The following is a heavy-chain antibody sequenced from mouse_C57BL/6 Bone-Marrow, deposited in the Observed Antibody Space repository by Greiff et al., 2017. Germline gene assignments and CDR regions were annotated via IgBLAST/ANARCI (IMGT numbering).Heavy chain of an antibody. CDR1: GFTFSSYT. D-gene: IGHD1-1*01. Sequence: EVQGVESGGGLVKPGGSLKLSCAASGFTFSSYTMSWVRQTPEKRLEWVATISGGGGNTYYPDSVKGRFTISRDNAKNTLYLQMSSLRSEDTALYYCARHDYGSSYGYWGQGTTLTVSS. CDR3: ARHDYGSSYGY. V-gene: IGHV5-9*01. CDR2: ISGGGGNT. J-gene: IGHJ2*01.